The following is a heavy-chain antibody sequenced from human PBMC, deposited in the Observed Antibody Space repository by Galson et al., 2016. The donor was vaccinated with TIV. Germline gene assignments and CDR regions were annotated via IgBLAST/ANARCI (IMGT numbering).Heavy chain of an antibody. CDR1: GYSFLSFD. CDR3: ARPSYGSAYHGLDG. Sequence: SVKVSCKASGYSFLSFDINWVRQAAGQGLEWMGWMNPHSGSTVSAQKFQGRVTMTRNLSISTAYMELSSLTSEDTAIYYCARPSYGSAYHGLDGWGQGTTVTVSS. D-gene: IGHD4-17*01. V-gene: IGHV1-8*01. CDR2: MNPHSGST. J-gene: IGHJ6*02.